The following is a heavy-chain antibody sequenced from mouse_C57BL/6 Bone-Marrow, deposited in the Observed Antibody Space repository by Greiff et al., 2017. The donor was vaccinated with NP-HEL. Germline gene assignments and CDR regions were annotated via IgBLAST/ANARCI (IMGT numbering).Heavy chain of an antibody. J-gene: IGHJ4*01. CDR1: GFTFSDYY. CDR3: ARGYYGPYAMDY. Sequence: EVQVVESEGGLVQPGSSMKLSCTASGFTFSDYYMAWVRQVPEKGLEWVANINYDGSSTYYLDSLKSRFIISRDNAKNILYLQMSSLKSEDTATYYCARGYYGPYAMDYWGQGTSVTVSS. D-gene: IGHD1-2*01. V-gene: IGHV5-16*01. CDR2: INYDGSST.